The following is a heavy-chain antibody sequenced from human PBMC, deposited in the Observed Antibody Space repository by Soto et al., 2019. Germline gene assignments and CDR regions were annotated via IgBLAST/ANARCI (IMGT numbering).Heavy chain of an antibody. CDR1: GGSFSGYY. CDR3: ARGRAGYYGSGSYYHLYYFDY. Sequence: PSETLSLTCXVXGGSFSGYYWSWIRQPPGKGLEWIGEINHSGSTNYNPSLKSRVTISVDTSKNQFSLKLSSVTAADTAVYYCARGRAGYYGSGSYYHLYYFDYWGQGTLVTVSS. D-gene: IGHD3-10*01. J-gene: IGHJ4*02. CDR2: INHSGST. V-gene: IGHV4-34*01.